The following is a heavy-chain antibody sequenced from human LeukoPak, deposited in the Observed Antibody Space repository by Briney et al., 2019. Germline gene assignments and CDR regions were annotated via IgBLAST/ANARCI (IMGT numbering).Heavy chain of an antibody. CDR2: INHSGST. Sequence: SETLSLTCAVYGGSFSGYYWSWIRQPPGKGLEWIGEINHSGSTNYNPSLKSRVTISVDTSKNQFSLKLSSVTAADTAVYYCARSDSGTTTKTFDPWGQGTLVTVSS. V-gene: IGHV4-34*01. D-gene: IGHD2-2*01. CDR1: GGSFSGYY. J-gene: IGHJ5*02. CDR3: ARSDSGTTTKTFDP.